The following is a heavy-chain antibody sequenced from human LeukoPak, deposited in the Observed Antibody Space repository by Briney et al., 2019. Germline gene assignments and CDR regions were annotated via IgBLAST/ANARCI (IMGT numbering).Heavy chain of an antibody. J-gene: IGHJ5*02. Sequence: PSETLSLTCTVSGGSISGSDYNWGWVRQPPGKGLEWIGSFYHSGSTYYNSSLKSRLTMSVDTSRNQFSLQLTAVTAADTAVYYCARLGAVLTSVNWFDPWGQGTLVTVSS. V-gene: IGHV4-39*07. CDR2: FYHSGST. CDR3: ARLGAVLTSVNWFDP. CDR1: GGSISGSDYN. D-gene: IGHD3-3*02.